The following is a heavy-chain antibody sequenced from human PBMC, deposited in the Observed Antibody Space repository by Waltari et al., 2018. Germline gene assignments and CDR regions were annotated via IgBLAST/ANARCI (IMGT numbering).Heavy chain of an antibody. J-gene: IGHJ4*02. Sequence: QVQLVQSGAEVKKPGASVQVSCKASGYTFTSYYMHWVRQAPGQGLEWMGIINPSGGSTSYAQKFQGRVTMTRDTSTSTVYMELSSLRSEDTAVYYCARVGGAVGSLDYWGQGTLVTVSS. V-gene: IGHV1-46*01. CDR2: INPSGGST. CDR3: ARVGGAVGSLDY. D-gene: IGHD6-19*01. CDR1: GYTFTSYY.